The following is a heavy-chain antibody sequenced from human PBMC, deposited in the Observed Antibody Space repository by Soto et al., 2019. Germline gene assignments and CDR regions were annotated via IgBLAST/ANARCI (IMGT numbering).Heavy chain of an antibody. CDR3: ARAMTSVGAAAKGDF. J-gene: IGHJ4*02. D-gene: IGHD1-26*01. Sequence: EVQLVESGGGLIRPGGSLRLSCAASGFTFNTHWMHWVRQAPGKGLVWVSRINSDGSITDYADSVKGRFSISRDNPRNTLYLQMNSLSPEDTAVYYCARAMTSVGAAAKGDFWGQGTLVTVSS. CDR2: INSDGSIT. V-gene: IGHV3-74*01. CDR1: GFTFNTHW.